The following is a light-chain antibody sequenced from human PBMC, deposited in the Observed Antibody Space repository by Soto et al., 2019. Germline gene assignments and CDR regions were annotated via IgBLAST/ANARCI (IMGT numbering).Light chain of an antibody. J-gene: IGKJ3*01. CDR3: QHRNNRPLS. V-gene: IGKV3-11*01. CDR1: QSVNNY. Sequence: EIVLTQSPATLSLSPGERATLSFSASQSVNNYLAWYQQRPGQAPRLLIYDASNRATGIPARFSGSGSGTDFTLTISSLEPEDFAVYYCQHRNNRPLSFGPGTKVDIK. CDR2: DAS.